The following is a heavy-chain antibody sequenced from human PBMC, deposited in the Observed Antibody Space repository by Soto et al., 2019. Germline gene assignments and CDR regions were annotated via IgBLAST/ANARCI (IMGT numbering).Heavy chain of an antibody. CDR2: ISGSGGST. V-gene: IGHV3-23*01. J-gene: IGHJ4*02. D-gene: IGHD3-22*01. Sequence: EVQLLESGGGLVQPGGSLRLSCAASGFTFSSYAMSWVRQAPGKGLEWVSAISGSGGSTYYADSVKGRFTISRDNSKNTLYLQMNSLRAEDTAVYYCAKNYYGGSGYIRYFDYWGQGTLVTVSS. CDR1: GFTFSSYA. CDR3: AKNYYGGSGYIRYFDY.